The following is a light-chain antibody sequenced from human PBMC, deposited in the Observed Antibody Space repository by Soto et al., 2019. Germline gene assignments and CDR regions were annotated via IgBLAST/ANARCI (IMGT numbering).Light chain of an antibody. J-gene: IGKJ4*01. V-gene: IGKV3-11*01. CDR3: QHRYNWPPLA. CDR1: QNIGSN. CDR2: DAS. Sequence: EIVLTQSPATLSLSPGERATLSCRASQNIGSNFLAWYQHKPGRAPRLLIYDASSRATGIPVRFSGSGSGTDFTLTISSLEPEVFAVYYCQHRYNWPPLAFGGGTKVEMK.